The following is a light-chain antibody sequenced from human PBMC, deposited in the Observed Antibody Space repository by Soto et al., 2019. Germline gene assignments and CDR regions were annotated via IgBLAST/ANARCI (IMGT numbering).Light chain of an antibody. CDR3: QQRTNWPPWT. CDR1: QSVDVY. Sequence: EIVLTQSPATLSLSPGERATLSCRASQSVDVYLACYQQKPGQAPRLLIYDASNRATGIPARFSGSGSGTDFTLTISSLEPEDFAVYYCQQRTNWPPWTFGQGTKVEIK. V-gene: IGKV3-11*01. CDR2: DAS. J-gene: IGKJ1*01.